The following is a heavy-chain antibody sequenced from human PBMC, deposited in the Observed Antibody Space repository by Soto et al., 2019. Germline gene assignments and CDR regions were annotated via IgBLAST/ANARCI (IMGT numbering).Heavy chain of an antibody. V-gene: IGHV4-4*02. D-gene: IGHD3-9*01. CDR1: SGSISSSNW. CDR3: ALFDSLVRAFDI. Sequence: QVQLQESSPGLVKPWGTLYLTCAISSGSISSSNWWSWVRQPPGKGLEWIGEIYHSGSTNYNPSLKSRVTISVDKSKNQFSLKLSSVTAADTAVYYCALFDSLVRAFDIWGQGTMVTVSS. CDR2: IYHSGST. J-gene: IGHJ3*02.